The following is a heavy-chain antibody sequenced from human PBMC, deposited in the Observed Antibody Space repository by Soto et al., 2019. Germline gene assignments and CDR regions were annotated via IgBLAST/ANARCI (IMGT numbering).Heavy chain of an antibody. D-gene: IGHD3-3*01. V-gene: IGHV3-9*01. J-gene: IGHJ5*02. Sequence: SLRLSCAASGFTFDDYAMHWVRQAPGKGLEWVSGISWNSGSIGYADSVKGRFTISRDNAKNSLYLQMNSLRAEDTALYYCAKGGLRSLEWLSEAWGQGTLVTVSS. CDR3: AKGGLRSLEWLSEA. CDR1: GFTFDDYA. CDR2: ISWNSGSI.